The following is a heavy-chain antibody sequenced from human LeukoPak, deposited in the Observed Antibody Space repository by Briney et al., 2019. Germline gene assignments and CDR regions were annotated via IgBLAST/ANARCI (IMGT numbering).Heavy chain of an antibody. CDR3: ARGQGSVADF. J-gene: IGHJ4*02. CDR1: GFTFSSYS. V-gene: IGHV3-74*01. D-gene: IGHD6-6*01. Sequence: PGGSLRLSCAASGFTFSSYSMHWIRQPPGKGLVWVSLINRDGSSTLYADSVKGRFTISRDNAKNTLYLHMNSLRAEDTAIYYSARGQGSVADFWGQGTMVTVSS. CDR2: INRDGSST.